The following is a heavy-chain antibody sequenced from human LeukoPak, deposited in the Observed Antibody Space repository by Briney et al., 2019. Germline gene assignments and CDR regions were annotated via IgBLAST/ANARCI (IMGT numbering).Heavy chain of an antibody. Sequence: PRGSLRLSCAASGFTFSSYEMNWVRQAPGKGLEWVSYISSSGSTIYYADSVKGRFTISRDNAKNSLYLQMNSLRAEDTAVYYCAREFDVYGGSPSFEFWGQGTLVSVSS. CDR2: ISSSGSTI. J-gene: IGHJ4*02. CDR1: GFTFSSYE. V-gene: IGHV3-48*03. D-gene: IGHD4-23*01. CDR3: AREFDVYGGSPSFEF.